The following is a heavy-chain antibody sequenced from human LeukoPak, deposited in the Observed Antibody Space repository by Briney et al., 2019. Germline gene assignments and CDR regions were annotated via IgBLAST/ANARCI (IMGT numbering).Heavy chain of an antibody. Sequence: SQTLSLTCTGSGGSISSYYWSWIRQPPGKGLERIWYIYYSGSTNYNPSLKSRVTISVDTSKNQFSLKLSSVTAADTAVYYCARLPLVGATYFDYWGQGTLVTVSS. D-gene: IGHD1-26*01. CDR3: ARLPLVGATYFDY. CDR2: IYYSGST. J-gene: IGHJ4*02. CDR1: GGSISSYY. V-gene: IGHV4-59*08.